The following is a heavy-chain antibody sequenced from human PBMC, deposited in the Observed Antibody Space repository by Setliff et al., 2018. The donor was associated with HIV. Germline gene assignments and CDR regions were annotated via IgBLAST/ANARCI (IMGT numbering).Heavy chain of an antibody. Sequence: ASVKVSCKASGYTFTGHYLHWVRQAPGQGLEWMGIINPSIVSTAYAENFQGRVTMSRDTSTNTVYMELSSLRSEDTAVYYCARDRIAARSVDYWDQGTLVTVSS. J-gene: IGHJ4*02. D-gene: IGHD6-6*01. CDR3: ARDRIAARSVDY. V-gene: IGHV1-46*01. CDR1: GYTFTGHY. CDR2: INPSIVST.